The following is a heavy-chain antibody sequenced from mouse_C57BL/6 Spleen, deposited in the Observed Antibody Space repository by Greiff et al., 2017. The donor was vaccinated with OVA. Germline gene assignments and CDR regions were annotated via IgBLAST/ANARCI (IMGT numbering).Heavy chain of an antibody. D-gene: IGHD4-1*01. V-gene: IGHV1-69*01. CDR2: INPSDGYT. Sequence: VQLQQPGPELVMPGASVKLSCKASGYTFTSYWMHWVKQRPGQSLEWIGEINPSDGYTNYNQKFKGKSTLTVDKSSSTAYMELSSLTSEDSAVYYGAKLGPRDWYFDVWGTGTTVTVSS. CDR1: GYTFTSYW. CDR3: AKLGPRDWYFDV. J-gene: IGHJ1*03.